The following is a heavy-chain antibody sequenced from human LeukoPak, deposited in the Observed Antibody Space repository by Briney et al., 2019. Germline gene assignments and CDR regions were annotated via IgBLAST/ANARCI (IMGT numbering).Heavy chain of an antibody. D-gene: IGHD2-21*01. J-gene: IGHJ3*01. CDR1: GYIFTNYW. CDR3: ARPSAYGKDAFDV. V-gene: IGHV5-51*01. CDR2: IYPDDSDT. Sequence: GESLKISCKGSGYIFTNYWIGWVRQMPGKGLEWMGIIYPDDSDTRYSPSFRGQVTFSADKSISTAYLQWSSLKASDTAIYYCARPSAYGKDAFDVGGQGTLVTVSS.